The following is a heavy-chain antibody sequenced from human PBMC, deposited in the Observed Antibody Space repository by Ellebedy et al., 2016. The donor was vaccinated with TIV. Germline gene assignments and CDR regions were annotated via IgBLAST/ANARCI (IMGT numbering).Heavy chain of an antibody. J-gene: IGHJ5*02. CDR3: ARRGSYGDYAVQINSWFDR. Sequence: GGSLRLSCVASGFSFRSYWMSWVRQAPGKGLEWVANIYQDGSNQYYVDSVKGRFTISRDNANKSLFLQMYSLRGEDTAVYYCARRGSYGDYAVQINSWFDRWGRGTLVTVSS. CDR1: GFSFRSYW. CDR2: IYQDGSNQ. V-gene: IGHV3-7*01. D-gene: IGHD4-17*01.